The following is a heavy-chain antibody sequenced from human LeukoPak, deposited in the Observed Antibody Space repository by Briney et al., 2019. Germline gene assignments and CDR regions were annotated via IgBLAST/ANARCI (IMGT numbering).Heavy chain of an antibody. CDR1: GYTFINYG. CDR3: ARGHLLRGDI. D-gene: IGHD3-9*01. J-gene: IGHJ3*02. V-gene: IGHV1-18*01. Sequence: ASVNVSCKASGYTFINYGIHWVRQAPGQGLEWLGWISSYNGNTVYGQKFQGRVTMTTDTSTETVCMELRTLTSDDTALFFCARGHLLRGDIWGQGAIVTVSS. CDR2: ISSYNGNT.